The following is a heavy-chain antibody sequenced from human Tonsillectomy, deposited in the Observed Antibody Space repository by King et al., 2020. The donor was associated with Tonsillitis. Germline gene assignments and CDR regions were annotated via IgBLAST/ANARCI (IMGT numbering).Heavy chain of an antibody. CDR1: GYSFTSYW. V-gene: IGHV5-10-1*01. CDR2: IDPSDSYT. D-gene: IGHD6-19*01. Sequence: RLVQSGAEVKKPGESLRISCKGSGYSFTSYWISWVRQMPGKGLEWMGRIDPSDSYTNYSPSFQGHVTISADKSISTAYLQWSSLKASDTAMYYCAAVATSEWNFDYWGQGTLVTVSS. CDR3: AAVATSEWNFDY. J-gene: IGHJ4*02.